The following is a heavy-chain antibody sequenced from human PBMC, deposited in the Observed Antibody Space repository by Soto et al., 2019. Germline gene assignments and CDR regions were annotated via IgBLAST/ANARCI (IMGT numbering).Heavy chain of an antibody. D-gene: IGHD5-12*01. V-gene: IGHV4-59*01. CDR2: IYYSGST. CDR1: GGSISSYY. Sequence: PSETLSLTCPVSGGSISSYYLSWIRQPPGKGLEWIGYIYYSGSTNYNPSLKSRVTISVDTSKNQFSLKLSSVTAADTAVYYCARVGSGYDYGDYWGQGTLVTVSS. CDR3: ARVGSGYDYGDY. J-gene: IGHJ4*02.